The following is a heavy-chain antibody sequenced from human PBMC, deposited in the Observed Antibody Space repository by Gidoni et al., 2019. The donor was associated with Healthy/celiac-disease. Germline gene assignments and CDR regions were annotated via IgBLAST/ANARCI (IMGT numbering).Heavy chain of an antibody. J-gene: IGHJ4*02. D-gene: IGHD1-26*01. CDR2: INHSGST. CDR3: ARGVHDRSYRFHYFDY. V-gene: IGHV4-34*01. CDR1: GGSFSGYY. Sequence: QVQLQQWGAGLLKPSETLSLTCAVYGGSFSGYYWSWIRQPPGKGLEWIGEINHSGSTNYTPSLKRRVTISVDTSKNQFSLKLSAVTAADTAVYYCARGVHDRSYRFHYFDYWGQGTLVTVSS.